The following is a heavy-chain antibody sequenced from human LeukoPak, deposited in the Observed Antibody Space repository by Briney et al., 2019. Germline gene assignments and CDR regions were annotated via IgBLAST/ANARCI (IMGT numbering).Heavy chain of an antibody. V-gene: IGHV3-30*02. Sequence: AGGSLRLSCAASGFTFSSYGMHWVRQAPGKGLEWVAFIRYDGSNKYYADSVKGRFTISRDNSKNTLYLQMNSLRAEDTAVYYCAKAPKWELRDFDYWGQGTLVTVSS. D-gene: IGHD1-26*01. CDR3: AKAPKWELRDFDY. J-gene: IGHJ4*02. CDR2: IRYDGSNK. CDR1: GFTFSSYG.